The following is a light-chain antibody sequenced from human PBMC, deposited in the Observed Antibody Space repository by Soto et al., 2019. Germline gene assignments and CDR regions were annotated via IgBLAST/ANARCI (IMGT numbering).Light chain of an antibody. CDR3: QSYDSSLSYYV. CDR2: ANI. J-gene: IGLJ1*01. CDR1: SSNIGAGYD. Sequence: QSVLTQPPSMSGAPGQRVTISCTGSSSNIGAGYDVHWYQHLPGTAPKLLIYANINRPSGVPDRFSGSKSDTSASLAITGLQTEDEADYYAQSYDSSLSYYVFGAGTKLTVL. V-gene: IGLV1-40*01.